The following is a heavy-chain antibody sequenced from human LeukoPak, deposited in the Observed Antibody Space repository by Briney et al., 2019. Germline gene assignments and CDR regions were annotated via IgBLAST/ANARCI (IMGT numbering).Heavy chain of an antibody. J-gene: IGHJ3*02. D-gene: IGHD3-10*01. Sequence: PGGSLRLSCTASGFTFSSYGMHWVRQAPGKGLEWVAFIRYDGSNKHYADSVKGRFTISRDNSKNTLYLQMNSLRAEDTAVYYCAKDWFRQDAFDIWGQGTMVTVSS. V-gene: IGHV3-30*02. CDR3: AKDWFRQDAFDI. CDR1: GFTFSSYG. CDR2: IRYDGSNK.